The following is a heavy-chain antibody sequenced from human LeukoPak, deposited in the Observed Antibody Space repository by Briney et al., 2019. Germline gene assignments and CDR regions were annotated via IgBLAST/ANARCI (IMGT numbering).Heavy chain of an antibody. D-gene: IGHD5-24*01. J-gene: IGHJ3*02. V-gene: IGHV4-30-2*01. CDR2: IYHSGST. CDR3: ARWGDGYNRGIDAFDI. CDR1: GGSLSSGGYY. Sequence: PSETLSLTCTVSGGSLSSGGYYWSWIRQPPGKGLEWIGYIYHSGSTYYNPSLKSRVTISVDTSKNQFSLKLSSVTAADTAVYYCARWGDGYNRGIDAFDIWGQGTMVTVSS.